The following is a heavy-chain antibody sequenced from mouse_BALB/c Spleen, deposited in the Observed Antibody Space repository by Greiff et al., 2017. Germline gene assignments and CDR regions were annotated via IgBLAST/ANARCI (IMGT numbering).Heavy chain of an antibody. CDR1: GFTFTDYY. Sequence: EVNVVESGGGLVQPGGSLRLSCATSGFTFTDYYMSWVRQPPGKALEWLGFIRNKANGYTTEYSASVKGRFTISRDNSQSILSLQMNTLRAEDSATYYCARDRDFDYWGQGTTLTVSS. V-gene: IGHV7-3*02. CDR3: ARDRDFDY. J-gene: IGHJ2*01. CDR2: IRNKANGYTT.